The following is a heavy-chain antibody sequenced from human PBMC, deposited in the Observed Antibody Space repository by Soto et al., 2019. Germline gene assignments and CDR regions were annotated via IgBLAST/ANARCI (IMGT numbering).Heavy chain of an antibody. J-gene: IGHJ3*02. D-gene: IGHD1-1*01. CDR1: GFSFSNYW. CDR2: IKQDGSEK. V-gene: IGHV3-7*05. Sequence: VVESGGGLVQPGGSLRLSCAGAGFSFSNYWMNWVRQAPGKGMEWVSNIKQDGSEKNYVDSVKGRITISRDNAKNSPYLQMNRLRVKDTAVYACVMTTSPSGIWGHGTVVTVSS. CDR3: VMTTSPSGI.